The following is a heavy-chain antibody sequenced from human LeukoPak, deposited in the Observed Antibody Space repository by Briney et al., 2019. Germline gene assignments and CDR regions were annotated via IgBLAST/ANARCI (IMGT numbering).Heavy chain of an antibody. CDR3: ARDAMEWAAAGQFFDY. D-gene: IGHD6-13*01. CDR1: GGTFSSYT. CDR2: TIPIFGTA. J-gene: IGHJ4*02. Sequence: ASVKVSCKASGGTFSSYTISWVRQAPGQGLEWMGRTIPIFGTANYAQKFQGRVTITTDESTSTAYMELSSLRSEDTAVYYCARDAMEWAAAGQFFDYWGQGTLVTVSS. V-gene: IGHV1-69*05.